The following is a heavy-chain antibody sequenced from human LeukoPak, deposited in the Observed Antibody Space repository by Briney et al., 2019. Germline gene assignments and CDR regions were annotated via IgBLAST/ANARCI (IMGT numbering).Heavy chain of an antibody. CDR1: GFTFSSYG. D-gene: IGHD3-10*01. V-gene: IGHV3-30*02. CDR2: IRDDGSNK. J-gene: IGHJ3*02. Sequence: GSLRPFCAASGFTFSSYGMPWVRQAPGQGLEWVAFIRDDGSNKYYADSVKGRFTISRDNSKNTLYLQMNSLRAEDTAVYYCAKGERVLLWFGELLYHYDAFDIWGQGTMVTVSS. CDR3: AKGERVLLWFGELLYHYDAFDI.